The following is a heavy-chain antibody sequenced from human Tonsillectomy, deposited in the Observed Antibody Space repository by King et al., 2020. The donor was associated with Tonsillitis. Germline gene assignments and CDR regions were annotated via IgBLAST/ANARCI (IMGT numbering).Heavy chain of an antibody. J-gene: IGHJ4*02. CDR2: IYSGGSP. CDR3: ARVGQWLGRDYFDY. Sequence: VQLVESGGGLVQPGGSLRLSCAASGFTVSSNDMSWVRQAPGKGLEWVSVIYSGGSPYYADSVKGRFTNSRDNSKNTLYRQMNSLRAEDTAVYYCARVGQWLGRDYFDYWGQGTLVTVSS. V-gene: IGHV3-66*01. D-gene: IGHD6-19*01. CDR1: GFTVSSND.